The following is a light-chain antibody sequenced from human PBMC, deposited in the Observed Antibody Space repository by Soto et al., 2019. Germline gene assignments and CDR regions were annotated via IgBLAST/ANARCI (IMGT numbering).Light chain of an antibody. CDR2: DAS. J-gene: IGKJ3*01. Sequence: EFVLTQSPATLSLSPGERAALSCSGVQSVSSYLAWYQQKPGQAPRLLIYDASNRATGIPARFSGSGSGTDFTLTISSLEPEDFAVYYCQQRSNWPPILTFGPGTKVDIK. V-gene: IGKV3-11*01. CDR1: QSVSSY. CDR3: QQRSNWPPILT.